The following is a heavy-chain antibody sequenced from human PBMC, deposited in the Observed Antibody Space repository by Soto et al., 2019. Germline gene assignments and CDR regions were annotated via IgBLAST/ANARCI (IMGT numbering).Heavy chain of an antibody. CDR2: ISSSSTYI. CDR3: TRDQYYFWTGYHTY. V-gene: IGHV3-21*01. J-gene: IGHJ4*02. CDR1: GFIFSSYS. D-gene: IGHD3-3*01. Sequence: EVQLVESGGGLVKPGGSLRLSCAASGFIFSSYSMNWVRQAPGKGLEWVSSISSSSTYIYYTDLLKGRFTISRDNAKDSLYLQMNSLRAEDTAVYYCTRDQYYFWTGYHTYWGQGTLVTVSS.